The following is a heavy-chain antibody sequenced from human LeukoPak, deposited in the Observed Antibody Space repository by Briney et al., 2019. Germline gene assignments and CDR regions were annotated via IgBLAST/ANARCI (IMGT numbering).Heavy chain of an antibody. J-gene: IGHJ4*02. CDR2: IYYSGST. Sequence: SETLSLTCTVSGGSVSSGSYYWSWIRQPPGKGLEWIGYIYYSGSTNYNPSLKSRVTISVDTSKNQFSLKLSSVTAADTAVYYCARLLLWFGGCDYWGQGTLVTVSS. CDR3: ARLLLWFGGCDY. D-gene: IGHD3-10*01. CDR1: GGSVSSGSYY. V-gene: IGHV4-61*01.